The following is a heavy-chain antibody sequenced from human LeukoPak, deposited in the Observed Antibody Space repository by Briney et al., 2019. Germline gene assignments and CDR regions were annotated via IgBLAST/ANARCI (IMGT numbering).Heavy chain of an antibody. D-gene: IGHD5-12*01. J-gene: IGHJ4*02. CDR3: ARSSLGTITAGPFDY. CDR2: ISGYNGNT. CDR1: GYTFSSYG. V-gene: IGHV1-18*01. Sequence: ASVKVSCEASGYTFSSYGIAWVRQAPGQGLEWMGWISGYNGNTNYAQKLQGRVSMTTDTSTTTAYMELGSLTSDDTALYYCARSSLGTITAGPFDYWGQGTLVTVSS.